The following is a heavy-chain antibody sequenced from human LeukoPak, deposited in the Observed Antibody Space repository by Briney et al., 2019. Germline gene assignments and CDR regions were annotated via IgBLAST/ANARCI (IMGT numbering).Heavy chain of an antibody. V-gene: IGHV3-48*03. D-gene: IGHD5-18*01. CDR2: ISSSGSTI. CDR3: ASLSTAWLLDY. Sequence: GGSLRLSCAASGFTFSSYEMNWVRQAPGKGLEWVSYISSSGSTIYYADSVKGRFTISRDNAKNSLYLQMNSLRAEDTAVYYCASLSTAWLLDYWGQGTLVTVSS. J-gene: IGHJ4*02. CDR1: GFTFSSYE.